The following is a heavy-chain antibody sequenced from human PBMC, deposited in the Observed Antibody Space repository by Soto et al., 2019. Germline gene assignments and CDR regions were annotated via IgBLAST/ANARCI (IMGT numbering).Heavy chain of an antibody. V-gene: IGHV3-30*18. Sequence: QVQLVESGGGVVQPGRSLRLSCAASGFTFSSYGMHWVRQAPGKGLEWVAVISYDGSNKYYADSVKGRFTISRDNSKNTLYPQMNSLRAEDTAVYYCAKDCSGGSCYYVGDWGQGTLVTVSS. CDR3: AKDCSGGSCYYVGD. CDR1: GFTFSSYG. D-gene: IGHD2-15*01. J-gene: IGHJ4*02. CDR2: ISYDGSNK.